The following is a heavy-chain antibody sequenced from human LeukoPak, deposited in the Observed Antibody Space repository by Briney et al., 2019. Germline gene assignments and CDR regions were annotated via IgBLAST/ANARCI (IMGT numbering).Heavy chain of an antibody. D-gene: IGHD3-10*01. CDR2: IFTSGST. V-gene: IGHV4-4*07. J-gene: IGHJ3*02. Sequence: SETLSLTCTVSGGSISTYYWTWIRQPAGKGLEWIGRIFTSGSTNYNPSLKSRVTMSVDTSKNQFSLKVNSVTAADTAVYFCVGEKSFFGEAIWSQGTMVTVSS. CDR3: VGEKSFFGEAI. CDR1: GGSISTYY.